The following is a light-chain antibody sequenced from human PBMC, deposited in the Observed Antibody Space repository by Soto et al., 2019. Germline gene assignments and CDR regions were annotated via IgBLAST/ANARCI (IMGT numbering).Light chain of an antibody. Sequence: QSVLTQPPSVSGAPGQRVTISYTGSSSNIGAGYDVHWYQQLPETAPKLLIYGNSNRPSGVPDRFSGSKSGTSASLAITGLHAEDEADYYCQSYDSSLSGYVVFGGGTKLTVL. CDR2: GNS. V-gene: IGLV1-40*01. CDR1: SSNIGAGYD. CDR3: QSYDSSLSGYVV. J-gene: IGLJ2*01.